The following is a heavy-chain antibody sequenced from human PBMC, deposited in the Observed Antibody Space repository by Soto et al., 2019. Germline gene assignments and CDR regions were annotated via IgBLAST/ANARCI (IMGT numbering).Heavy chain of an antibody. V-gene: IGHV1-3*01. J-gene: IGHJ4*02. CDR3: ARVVAVAGPFDY. CDR1: GYTFTIYA. Sequence: ASVKVSCKASGYTFTIYAMHWVRQAPGQRLEWMGWINAGNGNTKYSQKFQGRVTITRDTSASTAYMELRSLRSEDTAVYYCARVVAVAGPFDYWGEGTLVTVSS. D-gene: IGHD6-19*01. CDR2: INAGNGNT.